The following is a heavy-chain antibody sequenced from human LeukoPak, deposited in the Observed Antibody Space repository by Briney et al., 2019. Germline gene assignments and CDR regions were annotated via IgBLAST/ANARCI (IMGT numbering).Heavy chain of an antibody. Sequence: PSQTLSLTCAVSGGSISSGGYSWSWLRQPPGKGLEWIGCIYHSGSTYYNPSLKSRVTISVDRSKNQFSLKLSSVTAADTAVYYCARAKRDSSVDYWGQGTLVTVSS. V-gene: IGHV4-30-2*01. CDR1: GGSISSGGYS. D-gene: IGHD3-22*01. CDR3: ARAKRDSSVDY. CDR2: IYHSGST. J-gene: IGHJ4*02.